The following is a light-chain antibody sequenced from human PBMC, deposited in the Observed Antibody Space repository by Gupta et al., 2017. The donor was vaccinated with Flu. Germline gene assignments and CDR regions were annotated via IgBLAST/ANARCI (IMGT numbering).Light chain of an antibody. V-gene: IGKV3D-20*01. CDR2: DAS. CDR1: QSVSSNS. J-gene: IGKJ2*01. Sequence: EIVLTQSPATLSLSPGERATLSCGASQSVSSNSLAWYQQKPGLAPRLLIYDASSRATGIPDRFSGSGSGTDFTLTISSLEPEDFAVYYCQQHGSSPTYTFGQGTTLEIK. CDR3: QQHGSSPTYT.